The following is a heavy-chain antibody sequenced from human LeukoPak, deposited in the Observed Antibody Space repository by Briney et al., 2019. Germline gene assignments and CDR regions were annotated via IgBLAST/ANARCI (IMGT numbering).Heavy chain of an antibody. CDR1: GFTFDDYA. J-gene: IGHJ3*02. CDR3: AKSGIVVVPAAPLDAFDI. D-gene: IGHD2-2*01. CDR2: ISGSGGST. V-gene: IGHV3-23*01. Sequence: GRFLRLSCAASGFTFDDYAMHWVRQAPGKGLEWVSAISGSGGSTYYADSVKGRFTISRDNSKNTLYLQMNSLRAEDTAVYYCAKSGIVVVPAAPLDAFDIWGQGTMVTVSS.